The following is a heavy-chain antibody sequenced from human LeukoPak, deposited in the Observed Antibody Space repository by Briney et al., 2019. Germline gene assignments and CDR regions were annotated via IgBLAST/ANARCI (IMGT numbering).Heavy chain of an antibody. CDR1: GGSISSYY. J-gene: IGHJ4*02. D-gene: IGHD3-9*01. CDR3: AREEVFPVLRYFDWLPLFGY. CDR2: IYTSGST. Sequence: SETLSLTCTVSGGSISSYYWSWIRQPAGKGLEWIGRIYTSGSTNYNPSLKSRVTMSVDTSKNQFSLKLSSVTAADTAVYYCAREEVFPVLRYFDWLPLFGYWGQGTLVTVSS. V-gene: IGHV4-4*07.